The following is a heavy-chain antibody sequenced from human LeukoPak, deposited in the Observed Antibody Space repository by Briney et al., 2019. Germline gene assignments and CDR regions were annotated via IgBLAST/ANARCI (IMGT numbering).Heavy chain of an antibody. D-gene: IGHD3-3*01. CDR2: INAYNGNT. CDR1: GYTFTSYG. Sequence: GASVKVSCKASGYTFTSYGISWVRQAPGQGLEWMGWINAYNGNTNYAQKLQGRVTMTTDTSTSTAYMELRSLRSDDTAVYYCARGSITIFGVVIRAPYRGDSFDPWGQGTLVTVSS. CDR3: ARGSITIFGVVIRAPYRGDSFDP. V-gene: IGHV1-18*01. J-gene: IGHJ5*02.